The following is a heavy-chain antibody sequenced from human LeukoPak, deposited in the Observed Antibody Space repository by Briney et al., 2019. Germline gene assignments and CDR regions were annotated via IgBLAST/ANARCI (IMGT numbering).Heavy chain of an antibody. D-gene: IGHD6-13*01. J-gene: IGHJ4*02. Sequence: GGSLRLSCAASGFTFSTYGIHWARQAPGKGLEWVAFIRYDGSKTHYADSVKGRFTISRDNSKNMVYLQMNSLRAEDTALYYCAKDISSAAAGNFDYWGQGTLVTVSS. CDR1: GFTFSTYG. CDR3: AKDISSAAAGNFDY. V-gene: IGHV3-30*02. CDR2: IRYDGSKT.